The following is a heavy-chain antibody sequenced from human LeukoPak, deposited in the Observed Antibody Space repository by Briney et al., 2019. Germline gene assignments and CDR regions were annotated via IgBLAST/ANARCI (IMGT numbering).Heavy chain of an antibody. J-gene: IGHJ4*02. V-gene: IGHV3-33*01. CDR2: IWYDGSNK. CDR1: GFTFNRFG. D-gene: IGHD2-21*02. Sequence: GRSLRLSCATSGFTFNRFGMHWVRQAPGKGLEWVAVIWYDGSNKDYADSVKGRFTISRDNSKNTLYLQMSGLGAEDTAVYYCATSAHIEVGTAPPPDYWGQGTLVTVTS. CDR3: ATSAHIEVGTAPPPDY.